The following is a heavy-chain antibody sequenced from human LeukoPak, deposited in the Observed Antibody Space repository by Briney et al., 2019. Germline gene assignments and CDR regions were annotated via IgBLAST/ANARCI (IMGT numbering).Heavy chain of an antibody. J-gene: IGHJ4*02. D-gene: IGHD1-26*01. V-gene: IGHV1-2*02. Sequence: ASVKVSCKTSGYTFTGYYIHLLRQAPGQGLEWMAWIAPNSGATNYAHKFQGRVTMTRDTSISTAYMEVSSLRSDDTAVYYCARAEWELPIDYWGQGTLVTVSS. CDR2: IAPNSGAT. CDR3: ARAEWELPIDY. CDR1: GYTFTGYY.